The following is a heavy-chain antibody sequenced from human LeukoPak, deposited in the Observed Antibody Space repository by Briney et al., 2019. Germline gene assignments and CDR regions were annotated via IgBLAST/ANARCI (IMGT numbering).Heavy chain of an antibody. CDR3: ARGIAGDAPGDY. V-gene: IGHV4-30-4*08. CDR1: GGSISSGDYY. Sequence: LQTLSLTCTVSGGSISSGDYYWSWIRQPPGKGLEWIGYIYYSGSTYYNPSLKSRVTISVDTSKNQFSLKLSSVTAADTAVYYCARGIAGDAPGDYWGQGTLVTVSS. CDR2: IYYSGST. D-gene: IGHD7-27*01. J-gene: IGHJ4*02.